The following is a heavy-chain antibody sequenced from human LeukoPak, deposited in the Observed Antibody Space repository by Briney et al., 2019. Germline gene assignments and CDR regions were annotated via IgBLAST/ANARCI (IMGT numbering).Heavy chain of an antibody. V-gene: IGHV1-69*04. Sequence: ASVKVSCKASGGTFSSYAISWVRQAPGQGLEWMGRIIPILGIANYAQKFQGRVTITADKSTSTAYMELSSLRSEDTAVYYCAREVAYCSSTSCYLDPYYYYGMDVWGQGTTVTVSS. CDR2: IIPILGIA. CDR3: AREVAYCSSTSCYLDPYYYYGMDV. D-gene: IGHD2-2*01. J-gene: IGHJ6*02. CDR1: GGTFSSYA.